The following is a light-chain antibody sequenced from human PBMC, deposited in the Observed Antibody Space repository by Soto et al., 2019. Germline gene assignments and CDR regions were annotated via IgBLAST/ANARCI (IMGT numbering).Light chain of an antibody. J-gene: IGKJ4*01. CDR2: GAS. CDR1: QSVSSN. CDR3: QQYNNWPPLT. Sequence: EIVMTQSPATLSVSPGERATLSCRASQSVSSNLAWYQQKPGQAPRLLIYGASTWATGIPARFSGSGSGTEFTLNISSLQSEDFAVYYCQQYNNWPPLTFGGGTKVEIK. V-gene: IGKV3D-15*01.